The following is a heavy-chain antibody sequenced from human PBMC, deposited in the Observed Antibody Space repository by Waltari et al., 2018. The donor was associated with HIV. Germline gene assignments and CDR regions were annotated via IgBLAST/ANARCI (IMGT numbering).Heavy chain of an antibody. Sequence: QVQLVQSGAEVKKPGASVKVSCKASGYTFTNYYIHWVRQAPGQGIEWRARINPSGGSTSHAPKFQGRVTMTRDTSTSTVYMELSSLRSEDTAVYYCARDKAVGIITSVFNMWGQGTMVIVSS. D-gene: IGHD3-3*01. CDR2: INPSGGST. CDR3: ARDKAVGIITSVFNM. V-gene: IGHV1-46*01. J-gene: IGHJ3*02. CDR1: GYTFTNYY.